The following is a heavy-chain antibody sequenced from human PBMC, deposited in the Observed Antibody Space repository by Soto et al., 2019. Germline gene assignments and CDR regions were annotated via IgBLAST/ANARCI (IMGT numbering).Heavy chain of an antibody. J-gene: IGHJ3*02. CDR1: DGSFRGNY. Sequence: PSETLSLTCAVYDGSFRGNYWSWIRQPPGKGLEWIGEINHSGSTNYNPSLKSRVTISVDTSKNQFSLKLSSVTAADTAAYYCARASYYYDISGYLLTDSFDIWGQGTMVTVSS. V-gene: IGHV4-34*01. D-gene: IGHD3-22*01. CDR2: INHSGST. CDR3: ARASYYYDISGYLLTDSFDI.